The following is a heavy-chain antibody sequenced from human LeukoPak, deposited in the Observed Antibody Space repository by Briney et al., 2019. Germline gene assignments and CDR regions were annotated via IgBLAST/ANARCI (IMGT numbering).Heavy chain of an antibody. D-gene: IGHD3-3*01. J-gene: IGHJ5*02. CDR1: DGSISSGYYY. CDR2: IYFSGTT. V-gene: IGHV4-39*01. CDR3: ARQPKSCAPGIFVTGKACWFDP. Sequence: SETLSLTCSVSDGSISSGYYYWAWIRQPPGKGPEWIGSIYFSGTTYPNPSLKSRVTISVDTSKNQFSLKLSSVTAADTAVYYCARQPKSCAPGIFVTGKACWFDPWGQGTLVAVSP.